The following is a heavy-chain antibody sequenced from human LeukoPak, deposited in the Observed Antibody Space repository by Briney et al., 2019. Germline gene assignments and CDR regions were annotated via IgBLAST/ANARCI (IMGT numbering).Heavy chain of an antibody. V-gene: IGHV3-74*01. Sequence: TGGSLRLSCAASGFIFSSYWMHWVRHIPGKGLVWVSRIKSDGSTTNYADSVKGRFTISRDNGKNTLYLQMNSLRADDTAVYYCARGHAIRDYWGQGTLVTVSS. CDR1: GFIFSSYW. CDR3: ARGHAIRDY. J-gene: IGHJ4*02. CDR2: IKSDGSTT.